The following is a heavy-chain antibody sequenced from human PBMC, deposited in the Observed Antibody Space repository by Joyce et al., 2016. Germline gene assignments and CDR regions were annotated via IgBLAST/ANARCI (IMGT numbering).Heavy chain of an antibody. CDR3: ARAEVEMAPIFEY. V-gene: IGHV3-74*01. CDR2: ISSDGSRT. Sequence: EVQLVESGGGLVQPGGSLRLSCAASGFTFSSYWMHWVRQAPGKGLVWVSLISSDGSRTWYADSVKGRFTISRDNAKNTLYLQMNSLRAEDTAVYYCARAEVEMAPIFEYWGQGTLATVSS. D-gene: IGHD5-24*01. CDR1: GFTFSSYW. J-gene: IGHJ4*02.